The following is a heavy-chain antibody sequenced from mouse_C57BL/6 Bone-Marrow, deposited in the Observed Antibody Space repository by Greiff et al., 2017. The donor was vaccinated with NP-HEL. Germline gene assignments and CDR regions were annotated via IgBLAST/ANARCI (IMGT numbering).Heavy chain of an antibody. CDR1: GYTFTSYW. CDR3: ASPNYGSSFDY. V-gene: IGHV1-64*01. J-gene: IGHJ2*01. CDR2: IHPNSGST. D-gene: IGHD1-1*01. Sequence: QVQLQQPGAELVKPGASVKLSCKASGYTFTSYWMHWVKQRPGQGLEWIGMIHPNSGSTNYNEKFKSKATLTVDKSSSTAYMQLSSLTSEDSAVYYCASPNYGSSFDYWGQGTTLTVSS.